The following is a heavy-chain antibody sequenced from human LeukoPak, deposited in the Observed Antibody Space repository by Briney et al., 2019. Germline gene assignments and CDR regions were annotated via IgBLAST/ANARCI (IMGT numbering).Heavy chain of an antibody. CDR1: GCTFTIDH. J-gene: IGHJ4*02. V-gene: IGHV1-46*01. D-gene: IGHD7-27*01. CDR2: INPSGGDT. CDR3: ARVGSVGNFDF. Sequence: ASVKVSCMASGCTFTIDHMHWVRQAPGQGLEWMGIINPSGGDTSYAQKFQGRVTMTRDTSTSTVYMELSSLRSEDTAVYYCARVGSVGNFDFWGQGTLVTVSS.